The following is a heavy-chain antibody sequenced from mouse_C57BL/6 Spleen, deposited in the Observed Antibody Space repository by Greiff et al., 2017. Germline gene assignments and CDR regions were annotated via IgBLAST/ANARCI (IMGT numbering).Heavy chain of an antibody. V-gene: IGHV1-74*01. CDR2: IHPSDSDT. CDR1: GSTFTSYW. Sequence: QVQLQQPGAELVKPGASVKVSCKASGSTFTSYWMHWVKQRPGQGLEWIGRIHPSDSDTNYNQKFKGKATLIVDKSSSTAYMQLSILTSEDSAVYYCAIALYGDYAMDYWGQGTSVTVSS. CDR3: AIALYGDYAMDY. D-gene: IGHD1-1*02. J-gene: IGHJ4*01.